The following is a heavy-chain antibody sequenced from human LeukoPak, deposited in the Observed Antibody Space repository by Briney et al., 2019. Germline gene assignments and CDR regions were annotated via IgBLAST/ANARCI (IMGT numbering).Heavy chain of an antibody. J-gene: IGHJ6*04. V-gene: IGHV4-31*03. CDR1: GGSISSGGYY. CDR3: ARDAMVRGVPLYYYGMDV. CDR2: VYYSGST. D-gene: IGHD3-10*01. Sequence: SETLSLTCTVSGGSISSGGYYWSWIRQHPGKGLEWIGYVYYSGSTYYNPSLKSRVTISVDTSKNQFSLKLSSVTAADTAVYYCARDAMVRGVPLYYYGMDVWGKGTTVTVSS.